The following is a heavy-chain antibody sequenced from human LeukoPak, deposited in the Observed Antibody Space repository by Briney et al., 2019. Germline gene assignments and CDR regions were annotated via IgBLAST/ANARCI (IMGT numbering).Heavy chain of an antibody. V-gene: IGHV3-74*01. CDR3: VGTIASRGSEY. J-gene: IGHJ4*02. CDR1: GFTFTNYW. CDR2: LPPDELGI. Sequence: GGSLRLSCAASGFTFTNYWMHWVRQAPGMGLVWVSRLPPDELGIIYADSVKGRFTVSRDNAKNTVYLRMNNLRVDDTAMYYCVGTIASRGSEYWGQGALVTVSS. D-gene: IGHD6-6*01.